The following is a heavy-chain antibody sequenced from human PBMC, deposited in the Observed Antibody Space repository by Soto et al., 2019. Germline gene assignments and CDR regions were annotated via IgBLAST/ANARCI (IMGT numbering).Heavy chain of an antibody. J-gene: IGHJ4*02. V-gene: IGHV4-31*03. CDR3: AREERSGYYGAAY. CDR1: GYSISSGGYY. CDR2: IFYDGRT. D-gene: IGHD3-3*01. Sequence: QVQLQETGPGLVKPSQTLSLTCTVSGYSISSGGYYWSWIRQFPGRGLEWIGYIFYDGRTGYNPSLKSRISISVDSSKNQFSLRLSSVTAADTAVYCCAREERSGYYGAAYWGQRTLVNVSS.